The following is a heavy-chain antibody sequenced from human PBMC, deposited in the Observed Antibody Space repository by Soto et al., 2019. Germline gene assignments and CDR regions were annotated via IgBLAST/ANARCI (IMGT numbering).Heavy chain of an antibody. J-gene: IGHJ4*02. D-gene: IGHD5-12*01. CDR2: IYYSGST. CDR3: ARRTRGYSGYGKIDY. CDR1: GGSISSSSYY. Sequence: QLQLQESGPGLVKPSETLSLTCTVSGGSISSSSYYWGWIRQPPGKGLEWIGSIYYSGSTYYNPSLKSRVTISVDTSKNQFSLKLSSVNAADTAVYYCARRTRGYSGYGKIDYWGQGTLVTVSS. V-gene: IGHV4-39*01.